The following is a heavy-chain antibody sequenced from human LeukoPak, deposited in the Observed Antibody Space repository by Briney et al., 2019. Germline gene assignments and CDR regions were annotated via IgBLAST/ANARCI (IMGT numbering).Heavy chain of an antibody. CDR1: GGSISSSHYY. V-gene: IGHV4-39*07. Sequence: SETLSLTCTASGGSISSSHYYWGWIRQPPGKGLEWIGSIYYSGSTYYNPSLKSRVTISVDTSKNQFSLKLSSVTAADTAVYYCARVTESYGSGRRHNYYYYYMDVWGKGTTVTISS. D-gene: IGHD3-10*01. CDR2: IYYSGST. J-gene: IGHJ6*03. CDR3: ARVTESYGSGRRHNYYYYYMDV.